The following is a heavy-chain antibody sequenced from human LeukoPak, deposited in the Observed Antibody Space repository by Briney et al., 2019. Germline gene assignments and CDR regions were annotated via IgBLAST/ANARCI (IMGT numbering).Heavy chain of an antibody. Sequence: SETLSLTCTVSGGSISSYYWSWIRHPPGKGLEWTGYIYYSGSTNYNPSLKSRVTISVDTSKNQFSLKLSSVTAADTAVYYCARQYCSGGSCYSGFDYWGQGTLVTVSS. D-gene: IGHD2-15*01. J-gene: IGHJ4*02. V-gene: IGHV4-59*08. CDR3: ARQYCSGGSCYSGFDY. CDR1: GGSISSYY. CDR2: IYYSGST.